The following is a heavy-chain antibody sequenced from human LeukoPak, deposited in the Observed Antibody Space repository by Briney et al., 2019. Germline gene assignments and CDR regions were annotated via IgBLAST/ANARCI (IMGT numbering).Heavy chain of an antibody. CDR3: ARHSSCYGNFDY. J-gene: IGHJ4*02. V-gene: IGHV4-39*01. D-gene: IGHD1-14*01. Sequence: PSETLSLTCTVSGGSISSSSYYWGWIRQPPGKGLEWIGSIYHSGSSYYNPSLKSRVTISVDTSKNQFSLKLSSVTAADTAVYYCARHSSCYGNFDYWGQGTLVTVSS. CDR2: IYHSGSS. CDR1: GGSISSSSYY.